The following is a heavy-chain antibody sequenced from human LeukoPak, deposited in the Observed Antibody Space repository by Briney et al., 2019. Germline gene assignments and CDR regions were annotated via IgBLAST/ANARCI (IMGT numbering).Heavy chain of an antibody. J-gene: IGHJ6*03. CDR3: AREDGDVGPLQDYYYMDV. V-gene: IGHV1-8*03. CDR2: MNPNSGNT. CDR1: GYTFTSYG. D-gene: IGHD4-17*01. Sequence: ASVKVSCKASGYTFTSYGINWVRQATGQGLEWMGWMNPNSGNTGYAQKFQGRVTITRNTSISTAYMELSSLRSEDTAVYYCAREDGDVGPLQDYYYMDVWGKGTTVTVSS.